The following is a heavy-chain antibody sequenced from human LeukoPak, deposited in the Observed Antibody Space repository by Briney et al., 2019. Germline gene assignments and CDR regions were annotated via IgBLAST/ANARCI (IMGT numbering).Heavy chain of an antibody. D-gene: IGHD1-1*01. CDR3: ARGLGYELERRRQSWFDP. CDR1: GGSISSSNW. Sequence: PSETLSLTCTVSGGSISSSNWWSWVRQPPGKGLEWIGKIYHSGSTNYNPSLKSRVTISVDKSKNQFSLKLSSVTAADTAVYYCARGLGYELERRRQSWFDPWGQGTLVTVSS. J-gene: IGHJ5*02. V-gene: IGHV4-4*02. CDR2: IYHSGST.